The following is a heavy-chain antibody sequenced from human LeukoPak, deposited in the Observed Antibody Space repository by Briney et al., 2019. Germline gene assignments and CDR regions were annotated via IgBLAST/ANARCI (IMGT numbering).Heavy chain of an antibody. CDR2: ISAYNGNT. J-gene: IGHJ3*02. Sequence: ASVKVSCKASGYTFTSYGISWVRQAPGQGLEWTGWISAYNGNTNYAQKLQGRVTMTTDTSTSTAYMELRSLRSDDTAAYYCARDLARYYYDSSGFGAFDIWGQGTMVTVSS. V-gene: IGHV1-18*01. D-gene: IGHD3-22*01. CDR1: GYTFTSYG. CDR3: ARDLARYYYDSSGFGAFDI.